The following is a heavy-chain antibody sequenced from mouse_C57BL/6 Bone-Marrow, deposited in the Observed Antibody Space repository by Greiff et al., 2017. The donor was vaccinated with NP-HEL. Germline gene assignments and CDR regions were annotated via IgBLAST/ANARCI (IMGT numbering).Heavy chain of an antibody. V-gene: IGHV1-50*01. D-gene: IGHD2-1*01. CDR3: AREGDYGILYYFDY. CDR2: IDPSDSYT. CDR1: GYTFTSYW. Sequence: QVQLQQPGAELVKPGASVKLSCKASGYTFTSYWMQWVKQRPGQGLEWIGEIDPSDSYTNYNQKFKGKATLTVDTSSSTAYMQLSSLTSEDSAVYYCAREGDYGILYYFDYWGQGTTLTVSS. J-gene: IGHJ2*01.